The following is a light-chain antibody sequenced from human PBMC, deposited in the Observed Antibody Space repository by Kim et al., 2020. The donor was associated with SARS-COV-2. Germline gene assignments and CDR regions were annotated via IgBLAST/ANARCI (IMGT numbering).Light chain of an antibody. CDR1: RLGDKY. CDR3: QAWDSNNVI. J-gene: IGLJ2*01. V-gene: IGLV3-1*01. Sequence: SYELTQPPSVSVSPGQTASIACSGDRLGDKYTYWYQQKPGQSPVLAIFQDTRRPSGIPERFSGSNSGNTATLTISETQAVDEADYYCQAWDSNNVIFGGGTQLTVL. CDR2: QDT.